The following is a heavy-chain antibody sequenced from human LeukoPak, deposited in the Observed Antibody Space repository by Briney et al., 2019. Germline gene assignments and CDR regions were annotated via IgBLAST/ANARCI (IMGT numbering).Heavy chain of an antibody. CDR1: GGSFSGYY. Sequence: SETLSLTCAVYGGSFSGYYWSWIRQPPGKGLEWIGEINHSGSTNYNPSLKSRVTISVDTSKNQFSLKLSSVTAADTAVYYCARVGGVIITGIKFDPWGQGTLVTVSS. D-gene: IGHD3-10*01. CDR2: INHSGST. CDR3: ARVGGVIITGIKFDP. V-gene: IGHV4-34*01. J-gene: IGHJ5*02.